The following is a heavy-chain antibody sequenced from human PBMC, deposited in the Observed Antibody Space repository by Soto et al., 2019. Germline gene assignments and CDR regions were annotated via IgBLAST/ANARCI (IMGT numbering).Heavy chain of an antibody. CDR1: GFTFSSYA. V-gene: IGHV3-30-3*01. CDR3: ARDFKMEIQLWSDHAFDI. CDR2: ISYDGSNK. D-gene: IGHD5-18*01. Sequence: QVQLVESGGGVVQPGRSLRLSCAASGFTFSSYAIHWVRQAPGKGLEWVAVISYDGSNKYYADSVKGRFTISRDNSKNTLYLQMNSLRAEDTAVYYCARDFKMEIQLWSDHAFDIRGQGTMVTVSS. J-gene: IGHJ3*02.